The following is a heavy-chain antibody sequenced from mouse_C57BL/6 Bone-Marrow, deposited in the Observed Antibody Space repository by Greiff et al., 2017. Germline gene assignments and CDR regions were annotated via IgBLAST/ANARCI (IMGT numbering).Heavy chain of an antibody. D-gene: IGHD2-3*01. CDR2: IFPGNSDT. V-gene: IGHV1-5*01. J-gene: IGHJ1*03. Sequence: VQLKQSGTVLARPGASVKMSCKTSGYTFTSYWMHWVKQRPGQGLEWIGAIFPGNSDTSYNQKFKGKAKLTAVTSARTAYMELSSLTNEDSAVYYGTRYRDGYYGYFDVWGTGTTVTVSS. CDR1: GYTFTSYW. CDR3: TRYRDGYYGYFDV.